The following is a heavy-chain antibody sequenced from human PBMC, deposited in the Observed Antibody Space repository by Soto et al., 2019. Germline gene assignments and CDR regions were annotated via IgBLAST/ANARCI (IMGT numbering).Heavy chain of an antibody. CDR1: GYTFTRNA. CDR3: AKDFLDDPDDPGIAAAGCFDP. V-gene: IGHV1-3*01. CDR2: IDAGNGNT. D-gene: IGHD6-13*01. J-gene: IGHJ5*02. Sequence: ASVKVSCKASGYTFTRNAIHWVRQAPGQRLEWIGKIDAGNGNTKYSQKFQDRVTITRDTSASAAYMELRTLRSEDTSIYYCAKDFLDDPDDPGIAAAGCFDPWGQGTLVTVSS.